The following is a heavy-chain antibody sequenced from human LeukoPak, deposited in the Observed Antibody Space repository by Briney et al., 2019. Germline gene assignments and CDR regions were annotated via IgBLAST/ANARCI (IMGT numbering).Heavy chain of an antibody. D-gene: IGHD5-24*01. Sequence: KAGGSLRLSCAASGLTFSDHYIDWVRQAPGKGLEWVGRSRDRANSYTTEYATSVEGRFTISRDDSKKSLYLQMNNLKTEDTAVYYCANFFGNNFGFWGQGTLVTVSS. V-gene: IGHV3-72*01. CDR3: ANFFGNNFGF. CDR2: SRDRANSYTT. J-gene: IGHJ4*02. CDR1: GLTFSDHY.